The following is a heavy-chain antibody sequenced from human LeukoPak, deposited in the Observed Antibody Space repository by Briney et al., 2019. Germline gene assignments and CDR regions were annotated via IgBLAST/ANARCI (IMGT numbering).Heavy chain of an antibody. CDR1: GDSISNFY. V-gene: IGHV4-4*07. CDR3: GRDLNT. CDR2: IYDSGST. D-gene: IGHD1/OR15-1a*01. J-gene: IGHJ5*02. Sequence: PSETLSLTCTVSGDSISNFYWNWIRQSAGKGLEWIGRIYDSGSTIYNPSLKSRVTISADTSKNQFSLKLRSMTAADTAVYYCGRDLNTWGQGTLVTVSS.